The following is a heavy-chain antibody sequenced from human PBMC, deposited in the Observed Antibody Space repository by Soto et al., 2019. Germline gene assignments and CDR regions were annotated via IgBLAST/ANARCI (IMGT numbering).Heavy chain of an antibody. CDR3: ARGVGSGTYYNQYNWFDP. D-gene: IGHD3-10*01. J-gene: IGHJ5*02. Sequence: ASVKVSCKASGYTFTNYGISWVRQAPGQGLEWMGWINTYNGNTNHAQKHQGRVTMTTDTSTSTAYMELRSLRSDDTAVYYCARGVGSGTYYNQYNWFDPWGQGTRVTVSS. CDR1: GYTFTNYG. V-gene: IGHV1-18*01. CDR2: INTYNGNT.